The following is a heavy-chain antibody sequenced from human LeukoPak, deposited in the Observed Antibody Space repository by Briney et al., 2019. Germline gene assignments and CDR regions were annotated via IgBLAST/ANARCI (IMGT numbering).Heavy chain of an antibody. V-gene: IGHV5-51*01. Sequence: GESLQISCKGSGYSFTSYWIGWVRQMPGKGLEWMGIIYPGDSDTRYSPSFQGQVTISADKSISTAYLQWSSLKASDTAMYYCARGVGYYYGSRSGYYGMDVWGQGTTVTVSS. CDR3: ARGVGYYYGSRSGYYGMDV. CDR2: IYPGDSDT. CDR1: GYSFTSYW. J-gene: IGHJ6*02. D-gene: IGHD3-10*01.